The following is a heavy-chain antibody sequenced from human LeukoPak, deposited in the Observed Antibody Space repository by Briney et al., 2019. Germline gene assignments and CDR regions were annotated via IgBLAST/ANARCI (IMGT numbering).Heavy chain of an antibody. Sequence: GGSLRLSCAASGLTLSNAWMNWVRQAPGKGLEWVGLIKSIPDGGTTDYAAPVKGRLTISRDDSSNTLYLQMNSLKTEDTAVYYCTTKMGVAATGIDYWGQGTLVTVSS. V-gene: IGHV3-15*01. CDR2: IKSIPDGGTT. D-gene: IGHD6-13*01. CDR1: GLTLSNAW. CDR3: TTKMGVAATGIDY. J-gene: IGHJ4*02.